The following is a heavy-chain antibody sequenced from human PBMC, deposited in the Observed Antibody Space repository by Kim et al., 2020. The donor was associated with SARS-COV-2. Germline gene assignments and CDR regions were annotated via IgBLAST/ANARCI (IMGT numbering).Heavy chain of an antibody. V-gene: IGHV3-30-3*01. CDR3: ERTPYYYDSSEGDAFDI. Sequence: GGSLRLSCAASGFTFSSYAMHWVRQAPGKGLELVAVISYDGSNKYYADSVKGRFTISRDNSKNTLYLQMNSLRAEDTAVYYCERTPYYYDSSEGDAFDIWGQGTMVTVSS. J-gene: IGHJ3*02. CDR2: ISYDGSNK. CDR1: GFTFSSYA. D-gene: IGHD3-22*01.